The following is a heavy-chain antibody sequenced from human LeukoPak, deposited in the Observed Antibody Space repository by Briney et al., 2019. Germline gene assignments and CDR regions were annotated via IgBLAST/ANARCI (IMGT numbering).Heavy chain of an antibody. V-gene: IGHV1-69*01. CDR3: ARSALAARPFYFDY. Sequence: ASVKVSCKASGGTFSSYAISWVRQAPGQGLEWMGGIIPIFGTANYAQKFQGRVTITADESTSTAYMELSSLRSEDTAVYYCARSALAARPFYFDYWGQGTLVTVSS. CDR1: GGTFSSYA. D-gene: IGHD6-6*01. J-gene: IGHJ4*02. CDR2: IIPIFGTA.